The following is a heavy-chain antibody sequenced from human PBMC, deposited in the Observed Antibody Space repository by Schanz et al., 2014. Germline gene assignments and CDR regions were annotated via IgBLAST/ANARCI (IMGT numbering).Heavy chain of an antibody. CDR2: ISGSGGST. D-gene: IGHD3-10*01. CDR3: AKGRFGELSAFDI. Sequence: EVQLLESGGGLVQPGGSLRLSCAASGFTFSSYAMTWVRQAPGKGLEWVIVISGSGGSTYYADSVKGRFTIPRDNSKNTLYLQMNSLRAEDTAVYYCAKGRFGELSAFDIWGQGTMVTVSS. J-gene: IGHJ3*02. V-gene: IGHV3-23*01. CDR1: GFTFSSYA.